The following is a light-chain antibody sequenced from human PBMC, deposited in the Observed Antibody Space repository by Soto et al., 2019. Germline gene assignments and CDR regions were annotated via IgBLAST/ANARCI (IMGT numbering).Light chain of an antibody. Sequence: QSVLTQPPSASGTPGQRVTISCSGSNSNIGSNTVNWSQQLPGAAPKLLLYSYNQQPSGVPDRFSGSKSGASASLFISGLQSEDEADYYCAAWNDSLSDSYLFGTGTKVTVL. V-gene: IGLV1-44*01. CDR2: SYN. J-gene: IGLJ1*01. CDR1: NSNIGSNT. CDR3: AAWNDSLSDSYL.